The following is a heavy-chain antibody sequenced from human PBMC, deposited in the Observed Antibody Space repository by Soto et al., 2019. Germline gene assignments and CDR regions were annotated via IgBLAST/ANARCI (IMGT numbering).Heavy chain of an antibody. D-gene: IGHD6-6*01. J-gene: IGHJ4*02. Sequence: QVQLVQSGAEVKKPGASVKVSCKASGYTFRNYGISWVRHAPGQGLEWTGWINTYNENTNLAQKFQGRVSMTTDASTSAAYMELRSLKSDYTAVYFCARDRLVVIMPVVMDYWGQGALVTVSS. CDR1: GYTFRNYG. CDR2: INTYNENT. V-gene: IGHV1-18*01. CDR3: ARDRLVVIMPVVMDY.